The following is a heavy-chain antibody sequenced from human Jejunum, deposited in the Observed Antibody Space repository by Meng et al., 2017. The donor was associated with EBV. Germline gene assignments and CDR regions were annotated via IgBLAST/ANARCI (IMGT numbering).Heavy chain of an antibody. D-gene: IGHD2-21*02. CDR2: IYYSGST. V-gene: IGHV4-4*02. CDR3: VRGGDYCLVY. CDR1: GDSIDSRNW. J-gene: IGHJ4*02. Sequence: EQPRGSGPGVVNPWGPLSLICAVSGDSIDSRNWWSWVRQSPERGLEWIGEIYYSGSTNYNPSLKSRVTILVDRSENHFSLHLSSVTAADTAVYYCVRGGDYCLVYWGQGTLVTVSS.